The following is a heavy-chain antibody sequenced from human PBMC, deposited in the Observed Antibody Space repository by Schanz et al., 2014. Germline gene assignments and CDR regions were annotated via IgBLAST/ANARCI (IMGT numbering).Heavy chain of an antibody. J-gene: IGHJ4*02. Sequence: QVQLVESGGGVVQPGRSLRLSCAASGFTFSSYGMHWVRQAPGKGLEWVAAMSYDGSIKYYGDSVKGRFTISRDNSKNTLYLHMNTLRSEDTAVYYCAKDSTHIDSVLVPTAIDYWGQGTLVTVSP. D-gene: IGHD2-2*01. CDR1: GFTFSSYG. CDR3: AKDSTHIDSVLVPTAIDY. CDR2: MSYDGSIK. V-gene: IGHV3-30*18.